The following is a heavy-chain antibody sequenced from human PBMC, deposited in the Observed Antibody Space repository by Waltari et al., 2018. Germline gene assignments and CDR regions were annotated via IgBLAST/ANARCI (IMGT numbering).Heavy chain of an antibody. CDR1: GYTVTGRV. CDR2: SKPNSGVP. CDR3: AREATHSYYYFLDV. Sequence: QVQLVQSGAEVKKPGASVTVSCEASGYTVTGRVLHGVRQAPGQGREWMGRSKPNSGVPDYAQKFQDRVTMTRDTSSSTAYMGLSGLRSDDTAVYYCAREATHSYYYFLDVWGKGTTVTVSS. V-gene: IGHV1-2*06. J-gene: IGHJ6*03.